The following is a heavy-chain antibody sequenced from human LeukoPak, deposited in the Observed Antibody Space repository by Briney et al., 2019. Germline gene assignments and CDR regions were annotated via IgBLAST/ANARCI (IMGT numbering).Heavy chain of an antibody. J-gene: IGHJ4*02. V-gene: IGHV4-39*01. CDR3: ASSVDTAMVASGVFDY. D-gene: IGHD5-18*01. Sequence: SETLSLTCTVSGGSISSSSYYWGGIHQPPGKGREGIGSIYYSGSTYYNPSLKRRLTISVDTSKNPSSLTLSSVTAADTAVYYCASSVDTAMVASGVFDYWGQGTLVTVSS. CDR1: GGSISSSSYY. CDR2: IYYSGST.